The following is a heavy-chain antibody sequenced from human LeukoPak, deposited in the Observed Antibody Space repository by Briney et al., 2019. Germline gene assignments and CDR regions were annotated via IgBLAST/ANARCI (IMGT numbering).Heavy chain of an antibody. V-gene: IGHV3-23*01. CDR3: ASSSDSSVGSAFDI. J-gene: IGHJ3*02. CDR1: GFTFSSYA. Sequence: GGSLRLSCAASGFTFSSYAMNWVRQAPGKGLEWVSGISGGGDITYYADSVKGRFTTSRDNSKNTLYLQMNSLRAEDTAVYYCASSSDSSVGSAFDIWGRGTMVTVSS. CDR2: ISGGGDIT. D-gene: IGHD3-10*01.